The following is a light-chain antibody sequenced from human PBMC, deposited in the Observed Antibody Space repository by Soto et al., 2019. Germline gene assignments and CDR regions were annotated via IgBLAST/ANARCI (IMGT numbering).Light chain of an antibody. J-gene: IGKJ2*01. Sequence: EIVLTQSPATLSLSPGERATLSCRASQSVSSYLAWYQQKPGQAPRLPIYDASNRATGIPARFSGSGSGTDFTLTISSLEPEDFAVYYCQQRGNWPPGYTFGQGTKVDIK. CDR2: DAS. V-gene: IGKV3-11*01. CDR3: QQRGNWPPGYT. CDR1: QSVSSY.